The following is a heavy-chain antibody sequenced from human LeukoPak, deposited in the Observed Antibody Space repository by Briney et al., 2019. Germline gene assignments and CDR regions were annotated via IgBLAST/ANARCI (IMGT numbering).Heavy chain of an antibody. CDR3: ARTYCGGDCYYTYFDY. CDR1: GYSFTTYW. Sequence: GESLKVSCKGSGYSFTTYWIGWVRQMPGKGLEWMGIIYPGDSDTRYSPSFQGQVTISADKSISTAYLQWSSLKASDTAMYYCARTYCGGDCYYTYFDYWGQGTLVTISS. J-gene: IGHJ4*02. V-gene: IGHV5-51*01. D-gene: IGHD2-21*02. CDR2: IYPGDSDT.